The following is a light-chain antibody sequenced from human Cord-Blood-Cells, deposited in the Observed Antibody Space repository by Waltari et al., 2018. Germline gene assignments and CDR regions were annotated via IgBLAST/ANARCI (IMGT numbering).Light chain of an antibody. J-gene: IGLJ3*02. CDR2: EVS. V-gene: IGLV2-8*01. CDR3: SSYAGSNNWV. Sequence: QSALTQPPSASGSPGQSVTISCTGTSSDVGGYNYVSWYQQHPGKAPNLMIYEVSKRPSGVPDRFSGSESGNTASLTVSGLQAEDEADYYCSSYAGSNNWVCGGGTKLTVL. CDR1: SSDVGGYNY.